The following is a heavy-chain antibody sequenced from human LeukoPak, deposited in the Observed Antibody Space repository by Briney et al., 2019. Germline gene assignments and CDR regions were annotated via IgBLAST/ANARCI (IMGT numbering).Heavy chain of an antibody. CDR3: ARGGITIFGVVDY. CDR1: GYTFTSYA. J-gene: IGHJ4*02. CDR2: INAGNGNT. V-gene: IGHV1-3*01. Sequence: ASVKVSCKASGYTFTSYAMHWVRQAPGQRLEWMGWINAGNGNTKYPQKFQGRVTITRDTSASTAYMELSSLRSEDTAVYYCARGGITIFGVVDYWGQGTLVTVSS. D-gene: IGHD3-3*01.